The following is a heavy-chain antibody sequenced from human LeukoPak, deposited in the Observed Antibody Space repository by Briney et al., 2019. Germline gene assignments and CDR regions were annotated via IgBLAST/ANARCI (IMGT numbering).Heavy chain of an antibody. D-gene: IGHD2-2*01. CDR2: ISGSGGST. Sequence: GGSLRLSCAASGFTFSSYAMSWVRQAPGKGLEWVSVISGSGGSTYYADSVKGRFTISRDNSKNTLYLQMNSLRAEDTAVYYCARDRSVKVVPIISYGMDVWGQGTTVTVSS. J-gene: IGHJ6*02. CDR3: ARDRSVKVVPIISYGMDV. CDR1: GFTFSSYA. V-gene: IGHV3-23*01.